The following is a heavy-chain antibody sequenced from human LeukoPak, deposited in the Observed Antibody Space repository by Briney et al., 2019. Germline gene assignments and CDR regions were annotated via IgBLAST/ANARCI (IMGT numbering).Heavy chain of an antibody. CDR3: ASTMYCSSTSCYSSGAFDI. Sequence: GGSLRLSCAASGFTFSSYWMSWVRQAPGKGLEWVANIRQDGSEKYYVDSVKGRFTISRDNAKNSLYLQMNSLRAEDTAVYYCASTMYCSSTSCYSSGAFDIWGQGTMVTVSS. J-gene: IGHJ3*02. CDR2: IRQDGSEK. D-gene: IGHD2-2*01. V-gene: IGHV3-7*01. CDR1: GFTFSSYW.